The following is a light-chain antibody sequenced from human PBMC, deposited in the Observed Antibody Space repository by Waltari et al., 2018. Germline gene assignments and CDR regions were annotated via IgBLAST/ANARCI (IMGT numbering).Light chain of an antibody. CDR2: EVD. V-gene: IGLV2-23*02. Sequence: SALTQPASVSASPGQSITISCTGSSRDVGSYDLAAWYQQHPGKAPHLLIYEVDKRPSGVAYRFSGSKSGNAASLTISGLQAEDEAHYFCSSYTYGGPWVFGGGTLLTVL. CDR3: SSYTYGGPWV. CDR1: SRDVGSYDL. J-gene: IGLJ2*01.